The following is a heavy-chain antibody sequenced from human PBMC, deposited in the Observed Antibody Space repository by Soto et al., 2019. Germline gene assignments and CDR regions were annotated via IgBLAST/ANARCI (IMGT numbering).Heavy chain of an antibody. D-gene: IGHD3-3*01. Sequence: ASVKVSCKASGYTLTSYAMHWVRQAPGQRLEWMGWINAGNGNTKYSQKFQGRVTITRDTSASTAYMELSSLRSEDTAVYYCARAMDLEWLLYSDGMDVWGQGTTVTV. CDR2: INAGNGNT. CDR3: ARAMDLEWLLYSDGMDV. CDR1: GYTLTSYA. J-gene: IGHJ6*02. V-gene: IGHV1-3*01.